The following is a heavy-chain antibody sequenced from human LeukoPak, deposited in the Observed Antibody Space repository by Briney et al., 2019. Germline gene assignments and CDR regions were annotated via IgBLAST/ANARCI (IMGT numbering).Heavy chain of an antibody. D-gene: IGHD3-22*01. V-gene: IGHV3-9*01. J-gene: IGHJ4*02. CDR1: GFTFDDYA. Sequence: GGSLRLSCAASGFTFDDYAMHWVRQAPGKGLEWVSGISWNSGSIGYADSVKGRFTISRGNAKNSLYLQMNSLRAEDTALYYCAKDESYDSSGFTDYWGQGTLVTVSS. CDR2: ISWNSGSI. CDR3: AKDESYDSSGFTDY.